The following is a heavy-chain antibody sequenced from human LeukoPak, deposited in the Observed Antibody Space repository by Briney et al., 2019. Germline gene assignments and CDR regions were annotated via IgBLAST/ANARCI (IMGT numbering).Heavy chain of an antibody. Sequence: GASVKVSCKASGYTFTSYDINWVRQGTGQGLEWMGWMNPNSGNTGYAQKFQGRVTMTRNTSISTAYMELSRLRSDDTAVYYCARGWSRYSRGWKYYFDYWGQGTLVTVSS. V-gene: IGHV1-8*01. J-gene: IGHJ4*02. D-gene: IGHD6-19*01. CDR2: MNPNSGNT. CDR1: GYTFTSYD. CDR3: ARGWSRYSRGWKYYFDY.